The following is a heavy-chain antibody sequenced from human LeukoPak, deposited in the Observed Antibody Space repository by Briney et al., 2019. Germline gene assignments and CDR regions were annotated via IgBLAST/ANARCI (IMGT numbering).Heavy chain of an antibody. Sequence: SVKVSCKASGYTFTSYYMHWVRQAPGQGLEWMGGIIPIFGTANYAQKFQGRVTITADESTSTAYMELSSLRSEDTAVYYCAREKTNVVVTALGWFDPWGQGTLVTVSS. D-gene: IGHD2-21*02. CDR3: AREKTNVVVTALGWFDP. CDR2: IIPIFGTA. J-gene: IGHJ5*02. CDR1: GYTFTSYY. V-gene: IGHV1-69*13.